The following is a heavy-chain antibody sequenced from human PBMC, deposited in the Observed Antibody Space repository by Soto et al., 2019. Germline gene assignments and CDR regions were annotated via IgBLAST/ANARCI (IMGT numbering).Heavy chain of an antibody. J-gene: IGHJ4*02. D-gene: IGHD3-10*01. V-gene: IGHV1-69*06. CDR2: IIPIFGTA. CDR1: GGTFSSYA. CDR3: AKARGSGSHTEHHFDS. Sequence: ASVKVSCKASGGTFSSYAISWVRQAPGQGLEWMGGIIPIFGTANYAQKFQGRVTITADKSTSTAYMELSSLRADYTAVYYCAKARGSGSHTEHHFDSWGQGTLVTVSS.